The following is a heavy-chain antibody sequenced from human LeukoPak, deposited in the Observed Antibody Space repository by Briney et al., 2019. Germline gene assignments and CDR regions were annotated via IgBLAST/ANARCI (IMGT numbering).Heavy chain of an antibody. J-gene: IGHJ6*03. D-gene: IGHD3-22*01. V-gene: IGHV4-4*07. CDR1: GGSISSYY. CDR3: ARVQVLDYYDSSGAYYMDV. Sequence: PSETLSLTCTVSGGSISSYYWSWIRQPAGKGLEWIGHIYTSGSTNYNPSLKSRVTMSVDTSKNQFSLKLSSVTAADTAVYYCARVQVLDYYDSSGAYYMDVWGKGTTVTVSS. CDR2: IYTSGST.